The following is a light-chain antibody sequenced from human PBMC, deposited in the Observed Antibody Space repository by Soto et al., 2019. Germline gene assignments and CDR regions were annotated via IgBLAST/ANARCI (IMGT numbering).Light chain of an antibody. CDR2: VAS. CDR1: QSVSNN. V-gene: IGKV3-15*01. CDR3: LTSNNWPHT. Sequence: EIVMTQSPATLSVSPGERATLSCRASQSVSNNLAWYQQKPGPAPRLLIYVASTTATGIPARFSGSWSGTEFTFTIGSLQSEDFALYYCLTSNNWPHTFGQGTKVESK. J-gene: IGKJ1*01.